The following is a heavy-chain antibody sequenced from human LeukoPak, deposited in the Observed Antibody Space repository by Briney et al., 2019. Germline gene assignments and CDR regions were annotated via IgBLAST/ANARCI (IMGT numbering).Heavy chain of an antibody. J-gene: IGHJ6*02. CDR2: IIPIFGTA. Sequence: SVKVSCKASGGTFSSYAISWVRQAPGQGLEWMGGIIPIFGTANYAQKFQGRVTITAEESTSTAYMELSSLRSEDTAVYYCARAPYSSGRYYYYYGMDVWGQGTTVTVSS. CDR1: GGTFSSYA. CDR3: ARAPYSSGRYYYYYGMDV. D-gene: IGHD3-22*01. V-gene: IGHV1-69*13.